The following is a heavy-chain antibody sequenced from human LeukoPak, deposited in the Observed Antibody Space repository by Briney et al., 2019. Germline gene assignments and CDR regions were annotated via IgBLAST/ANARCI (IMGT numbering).Heavy chain of an antibody. CDR3: VRGLIAVAGGNWFDS. J-gene: IGHJ5*01. V-gene: IGHV4-38-2*02. CDR2: IYHSGST. Sequence: SETLSLTCTVSGYSIGRGFYWGWIRQSPGKGLEWIGSIYHSGSTYYNPSLKSRVTISLDTSKNQFSLNLSSVTAADTAVYYCVRGLIAVAGGNWFDSWGQGTLVTVSS. D-gene: IGHD6-19*01. CDR1: GYSIGRGFY.